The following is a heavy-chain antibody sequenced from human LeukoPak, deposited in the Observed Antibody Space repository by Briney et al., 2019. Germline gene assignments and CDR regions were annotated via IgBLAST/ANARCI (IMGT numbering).Heavy chain of an antibody. CDR3: ARAQYSDILTGPSDY. D-gene: IGHD3-9*01. J-gene: IGHJ4*02. Sequence: GGSLRLSCVASGFSVSSYAMSWVRQAPGKGLEWVSGISRSGISTHYADSVKGRFTISRDKSKNTLYLQMNSLRVEDTAVYYCARAQYSDILTGPSDYWGQGTLVTVSS. CDR2: ISRSGIST. CDR1: GFSVSSYA. V-gene: IGHV3-23*01.